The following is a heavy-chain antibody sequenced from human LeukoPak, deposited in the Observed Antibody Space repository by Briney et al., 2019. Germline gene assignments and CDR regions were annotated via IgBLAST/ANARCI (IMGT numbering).Heavy chain of an antibody. J-gene: IGHJ4*02. CDR2: INWNGGSK. V-gene: IGHV3-20*04. Sequence: GGSLRLSCAASGYTFDDYGLSWVRHAPRKGLEWVSTINWNGGSKGYADSVKGRFTISRDNAKNSLYLQMNSLRAEDTALYYCARVSDISVAGYFDYWGRGTLVTVSS. D-gene: IGHD6-19*01. CDR1: GYTFDDYG. CDR3: ARVSDISVAGYFDY.